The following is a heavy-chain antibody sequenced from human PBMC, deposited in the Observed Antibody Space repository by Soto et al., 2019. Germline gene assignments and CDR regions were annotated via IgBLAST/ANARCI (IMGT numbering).Heavy chain of an antibody. CDR3: ASGYSSSSGLSLVIDY. CDR2: INPNSGGT. V-gene: IGHV1-2*04. D-gene: IGHD6-6*01. CDR1: GYTFTGYY. J-gene: IGHJ4*02. Sequence: ASVKVSCKASGYTFTGYYMHWVRQAPGQGLEWMGWINPNSGGTNYAQKFQGWVTMTRDTSISTAYMELSRLRSDDTAVYYCASGYSSSSGLSLVIDYRAQRTLVTVSS.